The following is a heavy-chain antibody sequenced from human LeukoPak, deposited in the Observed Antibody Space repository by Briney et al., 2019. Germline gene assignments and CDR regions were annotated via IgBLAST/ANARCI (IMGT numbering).Heavy chain of an antibody. CDR3: AHGLAGYYDTLTGYYNRHDAFDI. D-gene: IGHD3-9*01. V-gene: IGHV2-5*02. Sequence: SGPTLVKPTQTLTLTCTFSGFSLSTSGVGVGWIRQPPGKALEWLALIYWDDDKRYSPSLKSRLTITKDTSKNQVVLTMTNMDPVDTATYYCAHGLAGYYDTLTGYYNRHDAFDIWGQGTMVTVSS. CDR2: IYWDDDK. CDR1: GFSLSTSGVG. J-gene: IGHJ3*02.